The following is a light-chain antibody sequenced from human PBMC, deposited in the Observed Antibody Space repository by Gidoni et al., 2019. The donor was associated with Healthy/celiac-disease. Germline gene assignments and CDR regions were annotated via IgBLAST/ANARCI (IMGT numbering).Light chain of an antibody. CDR2: KDS. Sequence: SYELTQPSSVSGSPGQTARITCSGDVLAKQYARWFQQKPGQAPVLVIYKDSARPSGIPERFSGSISGTTVTLTISGAQVEDEADYYCYSAADNTSVFGGGTKLTVL. CDR3: YSAADNTSV. V-gene: IGLV3-27*01. CDR1: VLAKQY. J-gene: IGLJ3*02.